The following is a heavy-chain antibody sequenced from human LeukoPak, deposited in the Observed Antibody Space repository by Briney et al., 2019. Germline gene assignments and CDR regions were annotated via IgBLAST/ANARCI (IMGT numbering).Heavy chain of an antibody. CDR3: AKDEGPKKRGFDY. J-gene: IGHJ4*02. CDR2: IYSGGYT. V-gene: IGHV3-53*01. CDR1: GFTVSSNY. Sequence: GSLRLSCAASGFTVSSNYMSWVRQAPGKGLEWVSFIYSGGYTYYADSVKGRFTISRDNSKNTLYLQMNSLRAEDTAVYYCAKDEGPKKRGFDYWGQGTLVTVSS.